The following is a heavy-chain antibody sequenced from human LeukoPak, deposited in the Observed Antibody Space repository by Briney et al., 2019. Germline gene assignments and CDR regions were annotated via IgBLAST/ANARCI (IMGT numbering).Heavy chain of an antibody. CDR2: ISSSGSTI. CDR3: ARDRNWGFDY. V-gene: IGHV3-48*02. Sequence: GGSLRLSCAASGFAFGTYAMHWVRQAPGKGLEWVSYISSSGSTIYYADSVKGRFTISRDNAKNSLYLQMNSLRDEDTAVYYCARDRNWGFDYWGQGTLLTVSS. D-gene: IGHD7-27*01. J-gene: IGHJ4*02. CDR1: GFAFGTYA.